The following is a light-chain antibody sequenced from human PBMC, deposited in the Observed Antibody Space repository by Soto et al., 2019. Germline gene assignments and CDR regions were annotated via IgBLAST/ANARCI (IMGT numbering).Light chain of an antibody. CDR1: QSVRNSL. Sequence: EIVLTQSPGTLSLSPGERATLSCRASQSVRNSLLAWYQQKPGQPPRLLIYDASTRATAMPERFSGSGSGTDFTLTISRLEPEDFAVYYCHQYDTIVQTFGQGTKVDIK. J-gene: IGKJ1*01. CDR2: DAS. CDR3: HQYDTIVQT. V-gene: IGKV3-20*01.